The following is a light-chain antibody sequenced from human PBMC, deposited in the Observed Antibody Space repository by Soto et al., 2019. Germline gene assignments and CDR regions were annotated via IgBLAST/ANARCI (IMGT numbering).Light chain of an antibody. CDR2: DVV. V-gene: IGLV2-14*01. CDR1: SSDVGGYNY. CDR3: SSYTRSDTLV. J-gene: IGLJ1*01. Sequence: QSALTQPASVSGSPGQSITISCTGTSSDVGGYNYVSWYQQHPGKAPKLMIYDVVNRPSGVSNRFSGSKSGNAASLTISGLQAEDEADYYCSSYTRSDTLVFGTGTKLTVL.